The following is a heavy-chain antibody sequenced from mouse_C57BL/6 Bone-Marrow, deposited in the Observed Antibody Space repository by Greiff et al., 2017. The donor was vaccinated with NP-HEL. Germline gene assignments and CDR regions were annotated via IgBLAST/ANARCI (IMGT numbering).Heavy chain of an antibody. CDR3: TTVSYYGSSYWYFDV. J-gene: IGHJ1*03. V-gene: IGHV14-4*01. CDR2: IDPENGDT. Sequence: EVQLQQSGAELVRPGASVKLSCTASGFNIKDDYMHWVKQRPEQGLEWIGWIDPENGDTEYASKFQGKATITADTSSNTAYLQLSSLTSEDTAVYYCTTVSYYGSSYWYFDVWGTGTTVTVSS. D-gene: IGHD1-1*01. CDR1: GFNIKDDY.